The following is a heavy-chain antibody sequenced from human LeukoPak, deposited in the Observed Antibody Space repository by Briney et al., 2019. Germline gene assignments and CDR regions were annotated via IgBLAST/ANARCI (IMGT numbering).Heavy chain of an antibody. CDR3: AKDLSYDSSGYRSDY. CDR1: GFTFSSYA. Sequence: PGGSLRLSCAASGFTFSSYAMSWVRQAPGKGLEWVSAISGSGGSTYYADSVKGRFTISRDNSKNTLYLQMNSLRAEDTAVYYCAKDLSYDSSGYRSDYWGQGTLVTVPS. CDR2: ISGSGGST. V-gene: IGHV3-23*01. D-gene: IGHD3-22*01. J-gene: IGHJ4*02.